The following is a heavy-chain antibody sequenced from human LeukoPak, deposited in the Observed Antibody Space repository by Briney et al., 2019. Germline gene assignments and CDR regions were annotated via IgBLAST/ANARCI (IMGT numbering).Heavy chain of an antibody. J-gene: IGHJ6*02. D-gene: IGHD6-13*01. V-gene: IGHV3-11*01. CDR2: ISSSGSTI. Sequence: GGSLRLSCAASGFTFSDYYMGWIRQAPGKGLEWVSYISSSGSTIYYADSVKGRFTISRDNAKNSLYLQMNSLRAEDTAVYYCARTTGYSSSWYGPRYYYGMDVWGQGTTVTVSS. CDR3: ARTTGYSSSWYGPRYYYGMDV. CDR1: GFTFSDYY.